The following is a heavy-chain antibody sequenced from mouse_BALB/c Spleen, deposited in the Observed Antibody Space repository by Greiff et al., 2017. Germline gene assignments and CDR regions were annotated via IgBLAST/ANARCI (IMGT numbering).Heavy chain of an antibody. J-gene: IGHJ4*01. CDR2: INPYNDGT. CDR1: GYTFTSYV. Sequence: VQLKESGPELVKPGASVKMSCKASGYTFTSYVMHWVKQKPGQGLEWIGYINPYNDGTKYNEKFKGKATLTSDKSSSTAYMELSSLTSEDSAVYYCARSWLLQDYAMDYWGQGTSVTVSS. CDR3: ARSWLLQDYAMDY. V-gene: IGHV1-14*01. D-gene: IGHD2-3*01.